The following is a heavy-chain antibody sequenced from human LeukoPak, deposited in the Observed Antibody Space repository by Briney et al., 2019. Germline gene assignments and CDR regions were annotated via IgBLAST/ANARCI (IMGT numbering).Heavy chain of an antibody. CDR1: GYTLTELS. J-gene: IGHJ4*02. CDR3: ATGDNYYDSSGPMAFDY. D-gene: IGHD3-22*01. Sequence: ASVKVSCKVSGYTLTELSMHWVRQAPGKGLEWMGGFDPEDGETIYAQKFQGRVTMTEDTSTDTAYMELSSLRSEDTAVYYCATGDNYYDSSGPMAFDYWGQGTLVTVSS. V-gene: IGHV1-24*01. CDR2: FDPEDGET.